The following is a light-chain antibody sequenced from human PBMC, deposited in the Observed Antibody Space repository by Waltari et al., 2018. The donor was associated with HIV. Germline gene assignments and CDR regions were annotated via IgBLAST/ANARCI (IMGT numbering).Light chain of an antibody. Sequence: QSALTQPASVSGSPGQSITISCTGTNNDVADYNYVSWYQHHPGKAPKVMIYEGNNRPSGFSNRFPGSKSGNTASLTISGLQAEDEADYFCTSYISSSSPVFGGWTKLTVL. J-gene: IGLJ3*02. V-gene: IGLV2-14*01. CDR1: NNDVADYNY. CDR2: EGN. CDR3: TSYISSSSPV.